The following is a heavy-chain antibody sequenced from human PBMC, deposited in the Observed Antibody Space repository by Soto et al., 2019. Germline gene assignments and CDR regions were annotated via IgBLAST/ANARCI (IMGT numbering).Heavy chain of an antibody. CDR2: IHGGGNSA. Sequence: EVQLLESGGDLVQPGRSLRLSCAASGFTFTGQAMSWVRQAPGKGLDWVSVIHGGGNSAYYADSVKGRFTISRDNSKSTLYLQMSSLRGEDTAGYYCAKNRGRVTTLWHFDYWGQGPPVTVSS. CDR1: GFTFTGQA. D-gene: IGHD4-17*01. J-gene: IGHJ4*02. V-gene: IGHV3-23*01. CDR3: AKNRGRVTTLWHFDY.